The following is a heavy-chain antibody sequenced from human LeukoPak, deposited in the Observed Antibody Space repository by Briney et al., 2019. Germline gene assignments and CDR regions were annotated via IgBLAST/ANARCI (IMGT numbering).Heavy chain of an antibody. J-gene: IGHJ6*04. CDR1: GYSISSGYY. Sequence: SETLSLTCTVSGYSISSGYYWGWIRQPPGKGLEWIGSIYHSGSTYYNPSLKSRVTISVDTSKNQFSLKLSSVTAADTAVYYCSRGPTMKMDVWGKGTTVTVSS. CDR2: IYHSGST. CDR3: SRGPTMKMDV. V-gene: IGHV4-38-2*02. D-gene: IGHD3-22*01.